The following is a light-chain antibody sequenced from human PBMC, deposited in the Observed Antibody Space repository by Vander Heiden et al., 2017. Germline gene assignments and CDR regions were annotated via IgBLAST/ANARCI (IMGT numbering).Light chain of an antibody. CDR1: QSISSY. V-gene: IGKV1-39*01. J-gene: IGKJ1*01. CDR2: AAS. Sequence: DIHMTQSPSSLSAAVGDRVTSTCRASQSISSYLYWYQQKPGKAPKLLIYAASSLQSGVPSRFSGSGSGTDFTLTISRLQPEDFATYYCQQSYSTPRTFGQGTKVEIK. CDR3: QQSYSTPRT.